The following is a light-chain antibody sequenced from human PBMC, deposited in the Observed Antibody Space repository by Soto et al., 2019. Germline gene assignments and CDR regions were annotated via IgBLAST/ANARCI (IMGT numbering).Light chain of an antibody. Sequence: QSALTQPASVSGSPGQSITISCTGTSSDVGGYNYVSWYQQHPGKAPKLMIYDVSNRPSGVSNRFSGSKSGNTASLTISGFQAEDGADYYCSSYTSSSTYVVFGGGTKLPAL. V-gene: IGLV2-14*01. J-gene: IGLJ2*01. CDR1: SSDVGGYNY. CDR2: DVS. CDR3: SSYTSSSTYVV.